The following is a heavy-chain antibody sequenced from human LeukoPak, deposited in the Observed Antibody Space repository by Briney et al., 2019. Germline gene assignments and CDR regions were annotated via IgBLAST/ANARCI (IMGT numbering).Heavy chain of an antibody. CDR3: ARIWDGYSGSDY. V-gene: IGHV3-48*01. CDR2: LSRSGSTI. J-gene: IGHJ4*02. CDR1: GFTFNSYS. Sequence: PGGSLRLSCAASGFTFNSYSMKWVRQAPGKGLEWIPYLSRSGSTIYYAASVKGRFTISRDNAKNSLYLQMNSLRAEDTAVYYCARIWDGYSGSDYWGQGTLVTVSS. D-gene: IGHD1-26*01.